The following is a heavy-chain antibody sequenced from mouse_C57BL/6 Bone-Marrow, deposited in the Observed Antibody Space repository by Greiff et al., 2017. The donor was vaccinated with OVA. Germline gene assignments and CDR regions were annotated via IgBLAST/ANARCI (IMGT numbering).Heavy chain of an antibody. Sequence: QVQLQQSGAELARPGASVKLSCKASGYTFTSYGISWVKQRTGRGLEWIGEIYPRSGNTYYNEKFKGKATLTADKSSSTAYMELRSLTSEDSAVYFCARRRGLYDPAWFAYWGQGTLVTVSA. V-gene: IGHV1-81*01. CDR3: ARRRGLYDPAWFAY. CDR1: GYTFTSYG. CDR2: IYPRSGNT. D-gene: IGHD2-3*01. J-gene: IGHJ3*01.